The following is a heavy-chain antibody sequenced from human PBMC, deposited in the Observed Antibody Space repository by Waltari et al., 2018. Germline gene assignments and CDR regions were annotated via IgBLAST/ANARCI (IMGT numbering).Heavy chain of an antibody. CDR3: ARAYYPFYFDY. V-gene: IGHV4-30-2*01. J-gene: IGHJ4*02. Sequence: QLQLQESGSGLVKPSQTLSLTCAVSGGSISSGGYSGSWIRQPPGKGLEWIGYIYHSGSTYYNPSLKSRVTISVDRSKNQFSLKLSSVTAADTAVYYCARAYYPFYFDYWGQGTLVTVSS. CDR2: IYHSGST. CDR1: GGSISSGGYS. D-gene: IGHD3-10*01.